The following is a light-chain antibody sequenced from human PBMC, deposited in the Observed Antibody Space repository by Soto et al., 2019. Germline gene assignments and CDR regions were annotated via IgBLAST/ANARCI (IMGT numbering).Light chain of an antibody. CDR2: EVY. Sequence: SALTQPASVSGSPGQSITISCTGTSSDVGGYNYVSWYQQHPGKAPKLIIYEVYNRPSGVPDRFSGSKSGNTAALTVSGLQAEDEADYYCSSYVGTNSYVFGTGTKVTVL. V-gene: IGLV2-8*01. CDR1: SSDVGGYNY. J-gene: IGLJ1*01. CDR3: SSYVGTNSYV.